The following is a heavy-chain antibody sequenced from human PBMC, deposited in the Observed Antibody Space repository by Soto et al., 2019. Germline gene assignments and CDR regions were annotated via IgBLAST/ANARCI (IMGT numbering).Heavy chain of an antibody. V-gene: IGHV1-24*01. CDR3: AKSIAVAGLYDAFDI. CDR2: FDPEDGET. Sequence: ASVKVSCKVSGYTLTELSMHWVRQAPGKGLEWMGGFDPEDGETIYAQKFQGRVTMTEDTSTDTAYMELRSLRSDDTAVYYCAKSIAVAGLYDAFDIWGQGTMVTVSS. D-gene: IGHD6-19*01. J-gene: IGHJ3*02. CDR1: GYTLTELS.